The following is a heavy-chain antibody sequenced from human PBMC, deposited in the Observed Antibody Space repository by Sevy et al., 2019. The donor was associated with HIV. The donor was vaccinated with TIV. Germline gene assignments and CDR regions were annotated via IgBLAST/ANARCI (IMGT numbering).Heavy chain of an antibody. Sequence: GGSLRLSCAASGFTFSSYSMNWVRQAPGKGLEWVSSISSSSSYIYYADSVKGRFTISRDNAKNSLYLQMNSLRAEDTAVYYCASLIAAAGTRWFDPWGQGTLVAVSS. D-gene: IGHD6-13*01. V-gene: IGHV3-21*01. CDR2: ISSSSSYI. CDR3: ASLIAAAGTRWFDP. J-gene: IGHJ5*02. CDR1: GFTFSSYS.